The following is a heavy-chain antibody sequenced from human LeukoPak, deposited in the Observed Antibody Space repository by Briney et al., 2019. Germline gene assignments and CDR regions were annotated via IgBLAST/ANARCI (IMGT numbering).Heavy chain of an antibody. Sequence: ASVKVSCKASGYTFTSYYMHWVRQAPGQGLEWMRIINPSGDSTSYAQKFQGRVTMTRDMSTSTVYMELSSLRSEDTAVYYCARGSIVLVITTTAGFDYWGQGTLVTVSS. D-gene: IGHD3-22*01. CDR1: GYTFTSYY. CDR2: INPSGDST. J-gene: IGHJ4*02. V-gene: IGHV1-46*01. CDR3: ARGSIVLVITTTAGFDY.